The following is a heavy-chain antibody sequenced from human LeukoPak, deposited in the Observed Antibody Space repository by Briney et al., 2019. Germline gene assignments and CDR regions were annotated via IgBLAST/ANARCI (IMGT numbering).Heavy chain of an antibody. V-gene: IGHV5-51*01. CDR3: ARHDLLGGTRCPVY. J-gene: IGHJ4*02. CDR1: GYSFINYW. Sequence: GESLKISCKVSGYSFINYWIGWVRQMPGKGLEWMGIIYPGDSDTRYSPSFQGQVTISADKSISTAYLQWSSLKASDTAMYYCARHDLLGGTRCPVYWGQGTLVTVSS. D-gene: IGHD2-2*01. CDR2: IYPGDSDT.